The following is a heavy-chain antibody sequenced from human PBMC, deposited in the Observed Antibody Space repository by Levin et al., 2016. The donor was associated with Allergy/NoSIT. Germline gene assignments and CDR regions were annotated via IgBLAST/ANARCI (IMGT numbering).Heavy chain of an antibody. D-gene: IGHD2-2*01. J-gene: IGHJ4*02. Sequence: SETLSLTCTVSGGSISSSSYYWGWIRQPPGKGLEWIGSIYYSGSTYYNPSLKSRVTISVDTSKNQFSLKLSSVTAADTAVYYCASPGYRCSSTSCYGAGQGYWGQGTLVTVSS. CDR2: IYYSGST. V-gene: IGHV4-39*01. CDR3: ASPGYRCSSTSCYGAGQGY. CDR1: GGSISSSSYY.